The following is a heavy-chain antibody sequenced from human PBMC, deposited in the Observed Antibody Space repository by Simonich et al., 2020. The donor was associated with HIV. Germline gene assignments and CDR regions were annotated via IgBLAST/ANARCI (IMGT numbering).Heavy chain of an antibody. Sequence: QVQLVQSGAEVKKPGASVKVSCKASGYTFTGYFIHWVRQAPGQGLEWMGWINPNSGGTNYAQKFQGRVTMTRDTSISTAYMELSRRRSDDTAVYYCARAYSSGFTFDYWGQGTLVTVSS. CDR1: GYTFTGYF. D-gene: IGHD6-19*01. V-gene: IGHV1-2*02. J-gene: IGHJ4*02. CDR2: INPNSGGT. CDR3: ARAYSSGFTFDY.